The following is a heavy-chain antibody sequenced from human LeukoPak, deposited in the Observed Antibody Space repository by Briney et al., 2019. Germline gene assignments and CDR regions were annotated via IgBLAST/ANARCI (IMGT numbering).Heavy chain of an antibody. D-gene: IGHD1-14*01. V-gene: IGHV3-30*02. CDR2: IQSDGTNT. Sequence: GGSLRLSCAAYGFTFRTSGMHWVRQAPGKGLEWVAFIQSDGTNTYYADSVKGRFTVSRDNSKNTLYLQMSSLKPEDTAVYYCGARIYFDYWGQGIMVTVSS. CDR1: GFTFRTSG. CDR3: GARIYFDY. J-gene: IGHJ4*02.